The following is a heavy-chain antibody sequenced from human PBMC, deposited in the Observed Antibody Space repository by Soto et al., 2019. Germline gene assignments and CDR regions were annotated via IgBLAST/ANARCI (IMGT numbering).Heavy chain of an antibody. Sequence: LRLSCAASGFTFSDYYMSWIRQAPGKGLEWVSYISSSSSYTNYADSVKGRFTISRDNAKNSLYLQMNSLRAEDTAVYYCARVGSGWYSLDYWGQGTLVTVSS. CDR3: ARVGSGWYSLDY. J-gene: IGHJ4*02. D-gene: IGHD6-19*01. CDR1: GFTFSDYY. V-gene: IGHV3-11*06. CDR2: ISSSSSYT.